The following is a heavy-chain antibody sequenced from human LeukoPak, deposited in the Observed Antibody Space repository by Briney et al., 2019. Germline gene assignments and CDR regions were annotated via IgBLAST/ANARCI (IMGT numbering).Heavy chain of an antibody. CDR1: GYTFTSYG. D-gene: IGHD2-15*01. CDR3: ARGYCSGGSCYSYYYYNYMDV. CDR2: ISSYNGNT. J-gene: IGHJ6*03. V-gene: IGHV1-18*01. Sequence: GASVKVSCKASGYTFTSYGISWVRQAPGQGLEWMGWISSYNGNTNYAQKLQGRVTMTTDTSTSTAYMELRSLRSDDTAVYYCARGYCSGGSCYSYYYYNYMDVWGKGTTVTVSS.